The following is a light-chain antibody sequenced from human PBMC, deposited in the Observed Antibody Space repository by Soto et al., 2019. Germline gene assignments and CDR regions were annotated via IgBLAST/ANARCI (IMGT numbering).Light chain of an antibody. CDR1: QNINIY. V-gene: IGKV1-39*01. Sequence: DIQMTQSPSSLSASVGDRVTITCRASQNINIYLNWYQQKPGKAPKLLIYTAASLQSGVPSRFSSSASGTDFTLTISTLQPEDFATYYCQHSHSIPHTFGLGTKVDIK. J-gene: IGKJ3*01. CDR2: TAA. CDR3: QHSHSIPHT.